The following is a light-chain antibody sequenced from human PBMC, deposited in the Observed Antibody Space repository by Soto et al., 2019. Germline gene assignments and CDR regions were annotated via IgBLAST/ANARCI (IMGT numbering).Light chain of an antibody. Sequence: EIVLTQSPATLSLSPGERATLSCRASQRISSYLAWYQQKPGQAPRLLIYDASNRATGIPARFSGSGSGTDFTLTISSLEPEDCAVYYCQQRSKWPPSTFGQGTRLEIK. V-gene: IGKV3-11*01. J-gene: IGKJ5*01. CDR2: DAS. CDR3: QQRSKWPPST. CDR1: QRISSY.